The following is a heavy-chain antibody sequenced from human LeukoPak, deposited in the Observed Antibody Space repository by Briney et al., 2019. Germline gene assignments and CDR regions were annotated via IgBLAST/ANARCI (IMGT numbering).Heavy chain of an antibody. V-gene: IGHV4-34*01. CDR1: GGSISSGGYS. D-gene: IGHD2-8*01. CDR3: ARGRVLNDY. J-gene: IGHJ4*02. CDR2: INHSGST. Sequence: SETLSLTCAVSGGSISSGGYSWSWIRQPPGKGLEWIGEINHSGSTNYNPSLKSRVTISVDTSKNQFSLKLSSVTAADTAVYYCARGRVLNDYWGQGTLVTVSS.